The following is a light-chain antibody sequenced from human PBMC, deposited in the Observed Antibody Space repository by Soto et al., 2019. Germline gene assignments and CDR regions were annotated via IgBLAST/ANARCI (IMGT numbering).Light chain of an antibody. Sequence: DIQMTQSPSSLSASVGDRVTITCRASQGISSFLAWYQQKPGKAPKLLIYAASTLQSGVPSRFSGGGSGTDFSLIINGLQPEDFATYYCQQLNSYPITFGQGTRLEIK. CDR1: QGISSF. CDR2: AAS. V-gene: IGKV1-9*01. CDR3: QQLNSYPIT. J-gene: IGKJ5*01.